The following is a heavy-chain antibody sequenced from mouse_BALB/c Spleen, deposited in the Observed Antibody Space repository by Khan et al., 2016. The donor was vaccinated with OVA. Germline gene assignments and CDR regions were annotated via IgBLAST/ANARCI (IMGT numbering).Heavy chain of an antibody. CDR2: IYPGTDNT. J-gene: IGHJ2*01. CDR3: AREEALYYFDY. V-gene: IGHV1-76*01. D-gene: IGHD3-2*02. CDR1: GYIFTSYW. Sequence: QVQLMQSGAELVRPGASVKLSCKTSGYIFTSYWIHWLKQRSGQGLEWIARIYPGTDNTYYNEKLKDKATLTADKSSSTAYMQLSSLKSEDSAVYFCAREEALYYFDYWGQGTTLTVSS.